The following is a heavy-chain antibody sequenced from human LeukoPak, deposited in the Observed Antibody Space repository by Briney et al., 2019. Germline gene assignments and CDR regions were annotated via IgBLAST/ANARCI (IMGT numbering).Heavy chain of an antibody. CDR1: GFTFRNHG. J-gene: IGHJ4*02. D-gene: IGHD2-21*02. CDR3: ALSVVVTARVDY. V-gene: IGHV3-30*02. CDR2: IWYDGSNK. Sequence: PGGSLRLSCAASGFTFRNHGMHWVRQAPGKGLEWVAVIWYDGSNKYYADSVKGRFTISRDNSKNTLYLQMNSLRAEDTAVYYCALSVVVTARVDYWGQGTLVTVSS.